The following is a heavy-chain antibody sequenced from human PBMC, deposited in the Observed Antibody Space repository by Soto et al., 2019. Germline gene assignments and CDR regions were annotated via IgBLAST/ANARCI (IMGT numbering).Heavy chain of an antibody. CDR1: GGSFSDYY. Sequence: SETLSLTCAVYGGSFSDYYWSWIRQPPGKGLEWIGEVNHVGSPNYNPSLKSRVTISVDTSKNQFSLKLSSVTAADTAVYFCARGPGSLYFYYYGLDVWGQGTTVTVSS. CDR2: VNHVGSP. CDR3: ARGPGSLYFYYYGLDV. J-gene: IGHJ6*02. V-gene: IGHV4-34*01.